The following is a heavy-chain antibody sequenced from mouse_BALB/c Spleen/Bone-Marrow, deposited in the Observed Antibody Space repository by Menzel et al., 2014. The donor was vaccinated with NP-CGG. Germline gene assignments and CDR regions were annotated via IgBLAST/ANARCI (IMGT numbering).Heavy chain of an antibody. V-gene: IGHV1S41*01. CDR2: IAPGSGST. CDR1: GYTFTSYW. Sequence: DLVKPGASVKLSCKASGYTFTSYWINWIKQRPGQGLEWIGRIAPGSGSTYYNEMFKGKATLTVDTSSSTAFIQRSNLSSEDSAVYFSARFPIYYGYYGAMDYWGQGTPVTVSS. J-gene: IGHJ4*01. CDR3: ARFPIYYGYYGAMDY. D-gene: IGHD2-1*01.